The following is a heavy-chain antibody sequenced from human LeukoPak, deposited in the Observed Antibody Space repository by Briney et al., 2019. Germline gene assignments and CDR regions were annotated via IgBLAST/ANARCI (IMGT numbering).Heavy chain of an antibody. J-gene: IGHJ3*02. D-gene: IGHD6-13*01. V-gene: IGHV4-34*01. CDR2: TNHSGST. CDR3: ARGGIAAADDAFDI. CDR1: GGSFSGYY. Sequence: PSETLSLTCAVYGGSFSGYYWSCIRQPPGGGRGWIGETNHSGSTNYNPSLKRRVTISVDTSNNQFSLKLSSVTAADTAVYYCARGGIAAADDAFDIWGQGTMVTVSS.